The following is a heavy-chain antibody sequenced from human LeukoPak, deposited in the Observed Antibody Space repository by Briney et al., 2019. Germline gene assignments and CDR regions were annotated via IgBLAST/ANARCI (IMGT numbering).Heavy chain of an antibody. CDR2: IIPILGIA. CDR1: GYTLTELS. CDR3: AREVDSSGYYYHFDY. V-gene: IGHV1-69*04. J-gene: IGHJ4*02. D-gene: IGHD3-22*01. Sequence: ASVKVSCKVSGYTLTELSMHWVRQAPGQGLEWMGRIIPILGIANYAQKFQGRVTITADKSTSTAYMELSSLRSEDTAVYYCAREVDSSGYYYHFDYWGQGTLVTVSS.